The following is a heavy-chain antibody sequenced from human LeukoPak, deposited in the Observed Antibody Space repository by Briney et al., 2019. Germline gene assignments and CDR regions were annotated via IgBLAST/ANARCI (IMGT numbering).Heavy chain of an antibody. CDR3: AKDQAGAN. V-gene: IGHV3-23*01. CDR1: GFTFAKYA. J-gene: IGHJ4*02. Sequence: GGSLRLSCVGSGFTFAKYAMTWVREAPGKGLEWVSVISGSGNVTYYAESVQGRFTISRDHSKRTLYLQMDSLRADDTAIYYWAKDQAGANWGQGTLVLVSS. CDR2: ISGSGNVT.